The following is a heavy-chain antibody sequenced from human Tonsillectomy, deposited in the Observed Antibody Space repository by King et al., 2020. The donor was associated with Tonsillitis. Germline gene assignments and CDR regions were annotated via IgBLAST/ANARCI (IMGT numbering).Heavy chain of an antibody. CDR1: GFTFSSYS. D-gene: IGHD4-23*01. V-gene: IGHV3-48*02. CDR2: ISSSSSTI. CDR3: ARLGGNGFYYFAY. J-gene: IGHJ4*02. Sequence: VQLVESGGGLVQPGGSLRLSCAASGFTFSSYSMNWVRQAPGKGLEWVSYISSSSSTIYYTDSVKGRFTISRDHAKNSLYLQMNSLRDEDTSVYYCARLGGNGFYYFAYRGQGPLATVSS.